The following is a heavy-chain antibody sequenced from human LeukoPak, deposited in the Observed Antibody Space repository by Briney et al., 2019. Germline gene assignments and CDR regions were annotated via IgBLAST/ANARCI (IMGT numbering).Heavy chain of an antibody. CDR2: ISSGGSSI. V-gene: IGHV3-48*02. Sequence: GGSLRLSCAASVFTFSTYNMDSVGQAPGKGLEWVAYISSGGSSIYYADSVKGRFTISRDNAKNSLYLQMNSLRDEDTAVYYCARDQDPSKWGYLDYWGQGTLVTVSS. CDR3: ARDQDPSKWGYLDY. D-gene: IGHD7-27*01. J-gene: IGHJ4*02. CDR1: VFTFSTYN.